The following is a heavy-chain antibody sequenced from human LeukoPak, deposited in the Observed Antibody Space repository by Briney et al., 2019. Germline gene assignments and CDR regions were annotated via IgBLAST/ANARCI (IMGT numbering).Heavy chain of an antibody. J-gene: IGHJ4*02. CDR2: IYYSGST. Sequence: SETLSLTCTVSGGSISSYYWSWIRQPPGKGLEWIGYIYYSGSTNYNPSLKSRVTISVDTSKNQFSLKLSSVTAADTAVYYCARLYCSGGSCPPDYWGQGTLVTVSS. V-gene: IGHV4-59*08. CDR3: ARLYCSGGSCPPDY. D-gene: IGHD2-15*01. CDR1: GGSISSYY.